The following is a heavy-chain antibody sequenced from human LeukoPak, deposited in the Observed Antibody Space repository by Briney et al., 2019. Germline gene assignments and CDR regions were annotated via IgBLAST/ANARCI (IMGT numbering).Heavy chain of an antibody. CDR1: GFTFSSYS. V-gene: IGHV3-48*01. CDR3: ARDSYGDANFDS. CDR2: ISSSSSTI. Sequence: PGGSLRLSCAASGFTFSSYSVNWVRQAPGKGLEWVSYISSSSSTIYYADSVKGRFTISRDNSKNTLYLQMNSLRAEDTAVYYCARDSYGDANFDSWGQGTLVTVSS. J-gene: IGHJ4*02. D-gene: IGHD4-17*01.